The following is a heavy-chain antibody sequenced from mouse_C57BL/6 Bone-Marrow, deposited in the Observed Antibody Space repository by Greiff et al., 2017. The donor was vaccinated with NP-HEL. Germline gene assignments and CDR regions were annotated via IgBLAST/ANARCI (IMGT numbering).Heavy chain of an antibody. V-gene: IGHV5-4*01. CDR2: ISDGGSYT. CDR3: ARHGYPAWFAF. J-gene: IGHJ3*01. Sequence: EVHLVESGGGLVKPGGSLKLSCAASGFTFSSYAMSWVRQTPEKRLEWVATISDGGSYTYYPDNVKGRFTISRDNAKNNLYLQMSHLKSEDTAMYYCARHGYPAWFAFWGRGTLVTVSA. CDR1: GFTFSSYA. D-gene: IGHD2-2*01.